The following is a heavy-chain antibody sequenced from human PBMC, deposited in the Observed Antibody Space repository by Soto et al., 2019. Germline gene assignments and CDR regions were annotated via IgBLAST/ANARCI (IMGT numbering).Heavy chain of an antibody. CDR2: TYHNDNT. Sequence: QVQLQESGPGLVKPSQTLILTCTVSGGSISSGGYYWSWIRHPPGKGLEWIGYTYHNDNTYYTPSIKSRVAISVDTSKNQFTLKLSSVTAADTAMYYCARGMYAYYDSSGVQIRFDPWGQGTLVTVSS. V-gene: IGHV4-31*03. D-gene: IGHD3-22*01. J-gene: IGHJ5*02. CDR1: GGSISSGGYY. CDR3: ARGMYAYYDSSGVQIRFDP.